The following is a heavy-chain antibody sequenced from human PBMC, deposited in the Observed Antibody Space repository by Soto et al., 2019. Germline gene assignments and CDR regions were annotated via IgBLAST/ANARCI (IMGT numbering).Heavy chain of an antibody. CDR3: ARVLAAVRNWYFDL. V-gene: IGHV3-30-3*01. J-gene: IGHJ2*01. D-gene: IGHD6-13*01. CDR2: ISYDGSNK. CDR1: GFTFSSYA. Sequence: QVQLVESGGGVVQPGRSLRLSCAASGFTFSSYAMHWVRQAPGKGLEWVAVISYDGSNKYYADSVKGRFTISRDNSKNTLYLQMNSLRAEDTAVYYCARVLAAVRNWYFDLRGRGTLVTVSS.